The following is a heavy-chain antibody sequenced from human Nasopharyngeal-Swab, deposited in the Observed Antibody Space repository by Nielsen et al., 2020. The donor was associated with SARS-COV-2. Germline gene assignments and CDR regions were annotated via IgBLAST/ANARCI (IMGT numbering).Heavy chain of an antibody. V-gene: IGHV1-18*04. J-gene: IGHJ6*03. CDR3: ATDGPLRAYYMDV. Sequence: ASMKVSCKASNYTFIDYGISWVRQAPGQGLEWMGWISAYSGKTDYAQKFQDRVTMTTDTSTSTAYMELRTLRSDDTAVYYCATDGPLRAYYMDVWGKGTTVSVSS. CDR2: ISAYSGKT. CDR1: NYTFIDYG.